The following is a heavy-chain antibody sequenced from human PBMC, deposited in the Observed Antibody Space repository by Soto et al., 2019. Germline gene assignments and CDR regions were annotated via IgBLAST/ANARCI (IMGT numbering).Heavy chain of an antibody. V-gene: IGHV4-30-4*01. Sequence: QVQLQESGPGLVKPSQTLSLTCTVSGGSINSGDYYWSWIRQPPGKGLEWIGNIYYSGSTYYNPSLKSRVTISVDTSKNQFSLKLSSVTAADTAVYYCARDLITYYDFWSPYYTGAGRPPTYHWYFDLWGRGTLVTVSS. CDR3: ARDLITYYDFWSPYYTGAGRPPTYHWYFDL. CDR2: IYYSGST. CDR1: GGSINSGDYY. J-gene: IGHJ2*01. D-gene: IGHD3-3*01.